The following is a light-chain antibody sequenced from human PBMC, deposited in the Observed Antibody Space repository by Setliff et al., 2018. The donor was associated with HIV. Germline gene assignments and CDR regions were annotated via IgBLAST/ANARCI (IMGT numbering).Light chain of an antibody. Sequence: QSALAQPASVSGSPGQSITISCTGSSSDVGGYNYVSWYQQHPGKAPKLMIYDVSNLPSGFSNRFSGSTSGNTASLPISRLQAEDEADYYCSPSTPSSNVGVFGTGTKVTVL. J-gene: IGLJ1*01. V-gene: IGLV2-14*03. CDR2: DVS. CDR1: SSDVGGYNY. CDR3: SPSTPSSNVGV.